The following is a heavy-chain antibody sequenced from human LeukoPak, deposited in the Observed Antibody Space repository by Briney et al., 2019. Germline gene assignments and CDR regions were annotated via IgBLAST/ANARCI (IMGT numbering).Heavy chain of an antibody. V-gene: IGHV3-30-3*01. CDR3: ARDQRSGSENY. J-gene: IGHJ4*02. D-gene: IGHD3-22*01. CDR1: GFTFSSYA. CDR2: ISYDGSNK. Sequence: GRSLRLSCAASGFTFSSYAMHWVRQAPGKGLEWVAVISYDGSNKYYADSVKGRFTISRDNSKNTLYLQMNSLRAEDTAVYYCARDQRSGSENYWGQGTLVTVSS.